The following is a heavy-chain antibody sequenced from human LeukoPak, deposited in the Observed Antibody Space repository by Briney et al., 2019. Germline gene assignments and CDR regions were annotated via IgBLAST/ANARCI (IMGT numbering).Heavy chain of an antibody. Sequence: SVKVSCKASGGTFSSYAISWVRQAPGQGLEWMGGIIPIFGTANYAQKFQGRVTITADESTSTAYMELSSLRSKDTAVYYCARDGEIYGSGSSRFDYWGQGTLVTVSS. V-gene: IGHV1-69*01. CDR1: GGTFSSYA. D-gene: IGHD3-10*01. CDR3: ARDGEIYGSGSSRFDY. CDR2: IIPIFGTA. J-gene: IGHJ4*02.